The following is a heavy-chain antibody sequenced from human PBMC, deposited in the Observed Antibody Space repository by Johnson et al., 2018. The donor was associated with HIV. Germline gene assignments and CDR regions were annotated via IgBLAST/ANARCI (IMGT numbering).Heavy chain of an antibody. CDR1: GFTFSSYG. Sequence: VQLVESGGGLVQPGGSLRLSCAASGFTFSSYGMHWVRQAPGKGLEWVSYISSSGSTIYYAYSVKGRFTISRDNAKNTLYLQMNSLRAEDKAVYYCAKDRYSSSSVGACDIWGQGTMVTVSS. J-gene: IGHJ3*02. CDR2: ISSSGSTI. V-gene: IGHV3-48*03. CDR3: AKDRYSSSSVGACDI. D-gene: IGHD6-6*01.